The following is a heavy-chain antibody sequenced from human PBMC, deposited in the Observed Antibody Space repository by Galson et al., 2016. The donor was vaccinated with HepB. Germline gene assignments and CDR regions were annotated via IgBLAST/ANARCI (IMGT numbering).Heavy chain of an antibody. Sequence: SIKLSYAATGFTFRNSAMRWVRQAPGKGLEWVSAISGSRETIKYADSVKGRFTISRNNSKNTLYLQMNSLRAEDTAIYYCAQVVMGAADKYYFAYWGQGTLVTVSS. J-gene: IGHJ4*02. D-gene: IGHD2-15*01. V-gene: IGHV3-23*01. CDR2: ISGSRETI. CDR3: AQVVMGAADKYYFAY. CDR1: GFTFRNSA.